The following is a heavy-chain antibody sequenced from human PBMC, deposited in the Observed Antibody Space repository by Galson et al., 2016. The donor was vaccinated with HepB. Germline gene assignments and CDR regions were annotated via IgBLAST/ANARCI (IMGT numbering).Heavy chain of an antibody. CDR1: GFTFSSYS. CDR2: ISSASSIK. CDR3: ARDYVPGA. Sequence: LRLSCAASGFTFSSYSMNWVRQAPGKGLEWVSYISSASSIKYYADSVKGRFTISRDNARHSLYLEMNSLRGEDTAMYYCARDYVPGAWGQGVLVTVSS. J-gene: IGHJ5*02. V-gene: IGHV3-48*04. D-gene: IGHD3-10*01.